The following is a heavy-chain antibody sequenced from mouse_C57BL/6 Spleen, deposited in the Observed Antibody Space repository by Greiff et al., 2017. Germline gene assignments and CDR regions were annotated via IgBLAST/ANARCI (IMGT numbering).Heavy chain of an antibody. V-gene: IGHV5-6*01. CDR3: ARRGTTAYFDY. D-gene: IGHD1-2*01. CDR2: ISSGGSYT. J-gene: IGHJ2*01. Sequence: VQLKQSGGDLVKPGGSLKLSCAASGFTFSSYGMSWVRQTPDKRLEWVATISSGGSYTYYPDSVKGRFTISRDNAKNTLYLQMSSLKSEDTAMYYCARRGTTAYFDYWGQGTTLTVSS. CDR1: GFTFSSYG.